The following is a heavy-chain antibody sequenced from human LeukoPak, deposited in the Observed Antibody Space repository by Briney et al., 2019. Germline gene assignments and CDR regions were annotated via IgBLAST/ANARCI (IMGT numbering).Heavy chain of an antibody. Sequence: TGGSLRLSCAGSGFTFNDAWMNWVRQAPGKGLEWVSVIYSSGSTYYADSVKGRFTISRDDSKNTLYLQMNSLRVEDTAVYYCARERNLDIAVAGTIFDYWGPGTLVTVSS. CDR1: GFTFNDAW. V-gene: IGHV3-66*01. CDR3: ARERNLDIAVAGTIFDY. CDR2: IYSSGST. J-gene: IGHJ4*02. D-gene: IGHD6-19*01.